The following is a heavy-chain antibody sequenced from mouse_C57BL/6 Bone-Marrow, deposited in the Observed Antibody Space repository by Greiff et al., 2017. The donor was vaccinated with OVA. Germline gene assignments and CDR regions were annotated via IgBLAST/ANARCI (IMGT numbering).Heavy chain of an antibody. J-gene: IGHJ3*01. V-gene: IGHV1-81*01. CDR2: IYPRSGNT. CDR3: ARWGSSGPGAY. CDR1: GYTFTSYG. D-gene: IGHD3-2*02. Sequence: VHLVESGAELARPGASVKLSCKASGYTFTSYGISWVKQRTGQGLEWIGEIYPRSGNTYYNEKFKGKATLTADKSSSTAYMELRSLTSEDSAVYFCARWGSSGPGAYWGKGTLVTVSA.